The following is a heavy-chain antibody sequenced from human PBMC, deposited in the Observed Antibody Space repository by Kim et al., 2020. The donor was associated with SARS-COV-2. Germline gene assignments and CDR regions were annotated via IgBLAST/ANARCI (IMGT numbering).Heavy chain of an antibody. V-gene: IGHV4-31*03. J-gene: IGHJ3*01. D-gene: IGHD3-16*01. CDR1: GGSISSGGYY. CDR3: ERPSLTWGGAFDV. Sequence: SETLSLTCTVPGGSISSGGYYWSWIRQHPGKGLEWVGYIYYSGSTYYNPSLKRRVTISVDTTKNQFSLKLSSVTAADTAVYYCERPSLTWGGAFDVWGQG. CDR2: IYYSGST.